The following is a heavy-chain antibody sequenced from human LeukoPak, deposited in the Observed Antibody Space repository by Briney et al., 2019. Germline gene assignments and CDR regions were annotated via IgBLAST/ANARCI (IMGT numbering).Heavy chain of an antibody. Sequence: PGGSLRLSCAASGFTFSSYGMHWVRQAPGKGLEWVAFIRYDGSNKYYADSMKGRFTISRDNSKNTLYLQMNSLRAEDTAVYYCAKGQQWLVRSVWLDYWGQGTLVTVSS. V-gene: IGHV3-30*02. D-gene: IGHD6-19*01. CDR3: AKGQQWLVRSVWLDY. CDR2: IRYDGSNK. CDR1: GFTFSSYG. J-gene: IGHJ4*02.